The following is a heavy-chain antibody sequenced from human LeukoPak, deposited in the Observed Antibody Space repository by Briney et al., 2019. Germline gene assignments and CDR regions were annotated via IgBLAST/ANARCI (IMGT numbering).Heavy chain of an antibody. J-gene: IGHJ5*02. CDR1: GYIFTGYF. D-gene: IGHD3-9*01. V-gene: IGHV1-2*02. CDR2: INSNSGVT. CDR3: ARARFCVAGTCSNAFDP. Sequence: ASVKVSCKASGYIFTGYFIHWVRQAPGQGLEWMGWINSNSGVTNYAQKFQGRVTTTRDTSINTVYLGVTSLTSDDTAVYFCARARFCVAGTCSNAFDPWGQGTLVTVSS.